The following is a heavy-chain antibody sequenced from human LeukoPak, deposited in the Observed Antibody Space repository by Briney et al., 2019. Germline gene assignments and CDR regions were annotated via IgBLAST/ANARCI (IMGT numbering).Heavy chain of an antibody. D-gene: IGHD4-17*01. CDR1: GGSFSGYY. Sequence: PSETLSLICAVYGGSFSGYYWSWIRQPPGKGLEWIGEINHSGSTNYNPSLKSRVTISVDTSKNQFSLKLSSVTAADTAVYYCARGPSRDYGDYVNFDYWGQGTLVTVSS. CDR3: ARGPSRDYGDYVNFDY. V-gene: IGHV4-34*01. J-gene: IGHJ4*02. CDR2: INHSGST.